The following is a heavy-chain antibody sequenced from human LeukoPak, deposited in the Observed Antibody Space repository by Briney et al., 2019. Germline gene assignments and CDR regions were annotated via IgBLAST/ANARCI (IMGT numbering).Heavy chain of an antibody. CDR1: GGSISSSSYY. CDR2: IYYSGSS. CDR3: ARASGVGVGYYFDY. V-gene: IGHV4-39*01. Sequence: SETLSLTCTVSGGSISSSSYYWGWIRQPPGKGLEWIGSIYYSGSSYYNPSLKSRVTISVDTSKNQFSLKLSSVTAADTAVYYCARASGVGVGYYFDYWGQGTLVTVSS. D-gene: IGHD1-26*01. J-gene: IGHJ4*02.